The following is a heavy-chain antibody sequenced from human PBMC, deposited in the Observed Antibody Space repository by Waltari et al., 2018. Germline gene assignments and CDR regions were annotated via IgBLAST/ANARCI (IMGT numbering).Heavy chain of an antibody. CDR2: FEPEDGET. CDR1: GYTLTELS. J-gene: IGHJ6*02. D-gene: IGHD6-13*01. V-gene: IGHV1-24*01. CDR3: ARSEQQLVPYYGMDV. Sequence: QVQLVQSGAEVKKPGASVKVSCKVSGYTLTELSMHWVRQAPGKGLEWMGGFEPEDGETIYEQKFQGRVTMTEDTSTDTAYMELSSVTAADTAVYYCARSEQQLVPYYGMDVWGQGTTVTVSS.